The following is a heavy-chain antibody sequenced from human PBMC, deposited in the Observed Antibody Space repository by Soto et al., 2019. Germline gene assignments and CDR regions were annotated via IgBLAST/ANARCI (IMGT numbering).Heavy chain of an antibody. D-gene: IGHD7-27*01. CDR3: ARDKDLEPTVWGY. Sequence: QVQLQESGPGLVKPSQTLSLTCTVSGDSMGSGGHYYNWIRLLPGKGLEWIGYIYYSGATHYNPSLRGRVSISIDTSNNQFSLRLISVIAADTALYFCARDKDLEPTVWGYWGQGTQVTVSS. CDR2: IYYSGAT. V-gene: IGHV4-31*03. CDR1: GDSMGSGGHY. J-gene: IGHJ4*02.